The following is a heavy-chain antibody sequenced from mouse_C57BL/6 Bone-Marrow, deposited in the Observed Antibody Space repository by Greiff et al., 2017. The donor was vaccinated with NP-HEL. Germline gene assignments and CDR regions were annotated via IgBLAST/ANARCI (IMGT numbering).Heavy chain of an antibody. Sequence: VQLQQPGTELVKPGASVKLSCKASGYTFTSYWMHWVKQRPGQGLEWIGNINPSNGGTNYNEKFTSKATLTVDKSSSTAYLQLSSLTAEDSAVYYCAREFLLEITAVVAARYFDGGGTGTTVTVAS. J-gene: IGHJ1*03. CDR1: GYTFTSYW. CDR3: AREFLLEITAVVAARYFDG. V-gene: IGHV1-53*01. D-gene: IGHD1-1*01. CDR2: INPSNGGT.